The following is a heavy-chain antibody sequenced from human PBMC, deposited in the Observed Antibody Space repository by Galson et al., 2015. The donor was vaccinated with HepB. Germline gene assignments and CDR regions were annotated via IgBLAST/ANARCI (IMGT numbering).Heavy chain of an antibody. Sequence: SVKVSCKASGGTFSNHGISWVRQAPGQGLEWMGGIIPILDTANHAQKFQGRVTITADESTGTAYMELSSLRSEDTAVYYCARDPTIKNDYYYGMDVWGQGTTVTVSS. J-gene: IGHJ6*02. D-gene: IGHD5-12*01. CDR1: GGTFSNHG. CDR2: IIPILDTA. V-gene: IGHV1-69*13. CDR3: ARDPTIKNDYYYGMDV.